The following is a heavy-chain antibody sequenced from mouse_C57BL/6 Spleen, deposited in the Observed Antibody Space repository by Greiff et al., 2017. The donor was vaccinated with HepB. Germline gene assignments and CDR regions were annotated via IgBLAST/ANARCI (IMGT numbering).Heavy chain of an antibody. CDR2: ISGGGGNT. Sequence: EVKLVESGGGLVKPGGSLKLSCAASGFTFSSYTMSWVRQTPEKRLEWVATISGGGGNTYYPDSVKGRFTISRDNAKNTLYLQMSSLRSEDTALYYCARQGGYYDYWFAYWGQGTLVTVSA. CDR3: ARQGGYYDYWFAY. CDR1: GFTFSSYT. J-gene: IGHJ3*01. D-gene: IGHD2-4*01. V-gene: IGHV5-9*01.